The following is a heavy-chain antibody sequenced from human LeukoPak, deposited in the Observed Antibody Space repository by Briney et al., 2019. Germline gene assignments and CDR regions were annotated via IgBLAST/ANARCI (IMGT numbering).Heavy chain of an antibody. CDR3: AKGDPYGSGSYPVYY. V-gene: IGHV3-64D*09. Sequence: PGGSLRLSCSASGFTFSSYAMHWVRQAPGKGLEYVSAISSNGGSTYYADSVKGRFTISRDNSKNTLYLQMSSLRPEDTAVYYCAKGDPYGSGSYPVYYWGQGTLVTVSS. J-gene: IGHJ4*02. CDR2: ISSNGGST. D-gene: IGHD3-10*01. CDR1: GFTFSSYA.